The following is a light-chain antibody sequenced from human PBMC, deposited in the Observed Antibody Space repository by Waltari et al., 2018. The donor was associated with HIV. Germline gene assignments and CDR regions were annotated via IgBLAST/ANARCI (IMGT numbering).Light chain of an antibody. Sequence: QSALTQPASVSGSPGQPITISCTGTSSDSGGFKSVSWYQQSPGKAPKLIIYDVSYRPSGVSNRCSGSKSGNTASLTISGLQAEDEADYYCGSSMTNVNMDVFGGGTKLTVL. J-gene: IGLJ2*01. CDR3: GSSMTNVNMDV. CDR1: SSDSGGFKS. CDR2: DVS. V-gene: IGLV2-14*03.